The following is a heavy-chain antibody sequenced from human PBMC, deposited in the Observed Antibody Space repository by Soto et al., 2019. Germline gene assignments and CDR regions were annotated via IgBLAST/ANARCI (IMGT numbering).Heavy chain of an antibody. CDR2: IYYSGST. Sequence: PSETLSVTCTVSCGSISSDYWSWIRQPPGKGLEWIGYIYYSGSTNYNPSLKSRVTISVDTSKNQFSLKLSSVTAADTAVYYCARGMATIFLWGQGTLVIVSS. D-gene: IGHD5-12*01. J-gene: IGHJ4*02. CDR1: CGSISSDY. V-gene: IGHV4-59*01. CDR3: ARGMATIFL.